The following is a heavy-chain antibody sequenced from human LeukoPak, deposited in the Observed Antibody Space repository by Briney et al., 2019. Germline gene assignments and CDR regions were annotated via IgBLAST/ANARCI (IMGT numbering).Heavy chain of an antibody. CDR3: SRVLPNYDFWSGYNGYFDL. V-gene: IGHV4-59*01. D-gene: IGHD3-3*01. Sequence: SETLSLTCTVSGGSISSYYWSWIRQPPGKGLEWIGYIYYSGSTNYNPSPKSRVTISLDKSKNKLSLKLISVPTADTAAYYFSRVLPNYDFWSGYNGYFDLWGRGTLVTDSS. CDR1: GGSISSYY. CDR2: IYYSGST. J-gene: IGHJ2*01.